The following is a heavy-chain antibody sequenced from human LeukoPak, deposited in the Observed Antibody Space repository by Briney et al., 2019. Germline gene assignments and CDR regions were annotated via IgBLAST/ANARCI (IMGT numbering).Heavy chain of an antibody. CDR3: ARVGYSSGWGFPNDAFDI. Sequence: ASVKVSCKVSGYTLTELSTHWVRQAPGKGLEWMGGFDPEDGETIYAQKFQGRVTMTEDTSTDTAYMELSSLRSEDTAVYYCARVGYSSGWGFPNDAFDIWGQGTMVTVSS. V-gene: IGHV1-24*01. CDR1: GYTLTELS. CDR2: FDPEDGET. J-gene: IGHJ3*02. D-gene: IGHD6-19*01.